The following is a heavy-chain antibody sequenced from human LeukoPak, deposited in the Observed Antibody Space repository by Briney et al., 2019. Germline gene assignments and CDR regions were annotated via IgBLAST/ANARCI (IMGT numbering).Heavy chain of an antibody. V-gene: IGHV3-23*01. J-gene: IGHJ4*02. CDR1: GFTFSSYA. CDR3: AKSYYYDGSDYFVNHPFDY. CDR2: ISGSGGRT. D-gene: IGHD3-22*01. Sequence: GGSLRLSCVASGFTFSSYAMAWVRQAPGKGLEWVSAISGSGGRTYYADSVKGRFTISRDNSKNTLYLQMNSLRAEDTAAYYCAKSYYYDGSDYFVNHPFDYWGQGTLVTVSS.